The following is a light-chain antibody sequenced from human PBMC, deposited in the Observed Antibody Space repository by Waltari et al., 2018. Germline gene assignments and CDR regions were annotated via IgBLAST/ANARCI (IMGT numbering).Light chain of an antibody. J-gene: IGLJ2*01. V-gene: IGLV1-44*01. Sequence: QSVLTQPPSASGTPGQRVTISCSGSRSNLGSNPVNWYQQLPGTAPKLLIYSNNQRPSGVPDRFSGSKSGTSASLAISGLQSEDEADYYCAAWDDSLNGPVFGGGTKLTVL. CDR2: SNN. CDR3: AAWDDSLNGPV. CDR1: RSNLGSNP.